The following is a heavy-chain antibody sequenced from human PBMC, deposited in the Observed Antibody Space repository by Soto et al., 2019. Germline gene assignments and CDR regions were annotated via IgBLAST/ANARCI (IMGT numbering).Heavy chain of an antibody. Sequence: TLSLTCAVHGGSFRGYYWSWIRQAPGKGLEWIGEINQSGGTDYNPSLKSRVTISVDTSKNHFSLNLTSVTAADTALYFCARERVRFSTMSGGGVYEFFYGMDVWGQGTTVTVSS. J-gene: IGHJ6*02. CDR1: GGSFRGYY. D-gene: IGHD3-10*02. CDR3: ARERVRFSTMSGGGVYEFFYGMDV. V-gene: IGHV4-34*01. CDR2: INQSGGT.